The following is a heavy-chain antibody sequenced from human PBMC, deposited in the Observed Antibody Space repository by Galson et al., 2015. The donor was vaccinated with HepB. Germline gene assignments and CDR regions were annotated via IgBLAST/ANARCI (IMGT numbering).Heavy chain of an antibody. CDR2: ISSSSSYI. D-gene: IGHD5-18*01. CDR1: GFTFSSYS. V-gene: IGHV3-21*01. J-gene: IGHJ6*02. CDR3: ARALVDTVITYYYYGMDV. Sequence: SLRLSCAASGFTFSSYSMNWVRQAPGKGLEWVSSISSSSSYIYYADSVKGRFTISRDNAKNSLYLQMNSMRAEDTAVYYCARALVDTVITYYYYGMDVWGQGTTVTVSS.